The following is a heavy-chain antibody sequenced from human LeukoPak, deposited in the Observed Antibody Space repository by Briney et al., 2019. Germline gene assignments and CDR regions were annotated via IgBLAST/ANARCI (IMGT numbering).Heavy chain of an antibody. CDR2: TNPNSGGT. D-gene: IGHD3-10*01. V-gene: IGHV1-2*02. CDR1: GYTFTGYY. CDR3: ATDRGAMGYYYMDV. J-gene: IGHJ6*03. Sequence: ASVKVSCKASGYTFTGYYMHWVRQAPGQGLEWMGWTNPNSGGTNYAQKFQGRVTMTRDTSISTAYMELSRLRSDDTAVYYCATDRGAMGYYYMDVWGKGTTVTISS.